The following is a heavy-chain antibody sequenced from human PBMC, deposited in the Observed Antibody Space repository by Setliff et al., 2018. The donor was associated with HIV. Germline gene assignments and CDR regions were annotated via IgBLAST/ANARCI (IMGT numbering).Heavy chain of an antibody. CDR2: ISPDGKRN. Sequence: GGSLRLSCAASGFTFSGYNMNWVRQAPGKGLEWVASISPDGKRNYCVGSVKGRCTASRDNAKSSLYLQMNSLRAEDTAVYYCAKDRQLVTWTLDYWGQGTLVTVSS. CDR3: AKDRQLVTWTLDY. D-gene: IGHD6-13*01. CDR1: GFTFSGYN. J-gene: IGHJ4*02. V-gene: IGHV3-7*01.